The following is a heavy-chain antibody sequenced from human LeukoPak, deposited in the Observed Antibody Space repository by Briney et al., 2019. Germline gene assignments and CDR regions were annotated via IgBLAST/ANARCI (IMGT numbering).Heavy chain of an antibody. CDR2: ISVSGDRT. Sequence: GGSLRLSCAVSGFTFSTSAMSWVRQAPGKGLEWVSAISVSGDRTWYADSVKGRFTISRDNSKNTLYLQMNSLRAEDTAVYYCAKDALRSSGWYYFDYWGQGTLVAVSS. V-gene: IGHV3-23*01. CDR3: AKDALRSSGWYYFDY. D-gene: IGHD6-19*01. J-gene: IGHJ4*02. CDR1: GFTFSTSA.